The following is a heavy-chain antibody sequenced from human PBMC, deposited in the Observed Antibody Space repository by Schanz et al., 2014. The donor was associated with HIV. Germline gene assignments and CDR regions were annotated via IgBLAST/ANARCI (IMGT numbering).Heavy chain of an antibody. Sequence: QVQLVQSGAEVKKPGASVKVSCKASGYTFTSYGISWVRQAPGQGLEWMGWISGYNGNTNYAQKLQGRVTMTTDTSTSIAYMELRSLRFDDTAVYYCARDQNVISMVRGVMGGVDYWGQGTLVTVSS. CDR2: ISGYNGNT. CDR3: ARDQNVISMVRGVMGGVDY. D-gene: IGHD3-10*01. J-gene: IGHJ4*02. CDR1: GYTFTSYG. V-gene: IGHV1-18*01.